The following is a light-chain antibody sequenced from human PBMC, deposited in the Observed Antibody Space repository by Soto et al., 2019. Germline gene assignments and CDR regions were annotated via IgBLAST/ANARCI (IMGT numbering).Light chain of an antibody. CDR3: QQYNKWPPRFT. Sequence: EIVMTQSPATLSVSPGERATLACRASQSISSDLAWYQQRPGQAPSLLIYGASTRATGIPARFSGSGSGTEFTITISSLQSEDVALYYCQQYNKWPPRFTFGPGTKVEIK. J-gene: IGKJ3*01. V-gene: IGKV3-15*01. CDR1: QSISSD. CDR2: GAS.